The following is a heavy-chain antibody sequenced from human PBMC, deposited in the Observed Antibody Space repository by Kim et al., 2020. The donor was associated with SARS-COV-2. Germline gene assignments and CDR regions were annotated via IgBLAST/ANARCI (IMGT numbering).Heavy chain of an antibody. CDR3: ARDDARRMDV. V-gene: IGHV6-1*01. CDR1: RDSVSNNIAG. J-gene: IGHJ6*02. Sequence: SQTLSLTCGISRDSVSNNIAGWNWIRQSPSRGLEWLGRTYYRSKWYNDYAVSVKSRITINPDTSKNQFSLQLNSVTPEDTAVYYCARDDARRMDVWGQGTTVTVSS. CDR2: TYYRSKWYN.